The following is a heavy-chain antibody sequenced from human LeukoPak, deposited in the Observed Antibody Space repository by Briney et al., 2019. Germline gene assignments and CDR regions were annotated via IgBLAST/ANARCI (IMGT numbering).Heavy chain of an antibody. D-gene: IGHD2-21*01. Sequence: PSETLSLTCAVYGESFSDYDWSWIRQPPGKGLEWIGEISHSGSINYNPSLKSRVTISVDTSKNQFSLKLSSVTAADTAVYYCAREEAYCGGDCYIRWFDPWGQGTLVTVSS. CDR2: ISHSGSI. CDR3: AREEAYCGGDCYIRWFDP. J-gene: IGHJ5*02. CDR1: GESFSDYD. V-gene: IGHV4-34*01.